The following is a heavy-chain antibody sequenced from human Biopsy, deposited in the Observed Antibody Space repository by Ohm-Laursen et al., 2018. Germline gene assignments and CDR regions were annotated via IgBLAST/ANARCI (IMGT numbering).Heavy chain of an antibody. CDR2: VYYTGCT. J-gene: IGHJ2*01. CDR3: ARDRGYYSDRTVPGYFDL. Sequence: GTLSLTCTVSGDSMSSYYWSWIRQPPGKGLQWIGYVYYTGCTDYNPSLQSRVTISVDTSKNHFSLRLRSVTPADTAIYYCARDRGYYSDRTVPGYFDLWGRGTLVTVSS. CDR1: GDSMSSYY. V-gene: IGHV4-59*01. D-gene: IGHD3-22*01.